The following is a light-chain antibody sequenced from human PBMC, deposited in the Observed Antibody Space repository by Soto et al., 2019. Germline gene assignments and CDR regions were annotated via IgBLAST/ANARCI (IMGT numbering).Light chain of an antibody. CDR1: QSVSSN. V-gene: IGKV3-15*01. CDR2: GAS. CDR3: QQCKDWPLT. Sequence: EIVMTQSPATLSVSPGERATLSFRASQSVSSNLAWYQQKPGQAPRLLIYGASTRATGIPARFSGSGSGTEFTLTISSLQSEDFAVYYCQQCKDWPLTFGGGTKVDIK. J-gene: IGKJ4*01.